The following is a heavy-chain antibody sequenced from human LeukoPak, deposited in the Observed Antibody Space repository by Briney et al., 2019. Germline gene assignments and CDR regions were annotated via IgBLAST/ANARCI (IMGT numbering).Heavy chain of an antibody. CDR1: GFSFSNYA. V-gene: IGHV3-23*01. CDR3: AKDPGNLYSSDHY. J-gene: IGHJ4*02. CDR2: ISGSGGST. Sequence: PGGSLRLACAASGFSFSNYALSWVRQAPGKGLEWVSAISGSGGSTYYADSVKGRFTISRDNSKNTLYLQMNSLRAEDTAVYYCAKDPGNLYSSDHYWGQGTLVTVSS. D-gene: IGHD5-18*01.